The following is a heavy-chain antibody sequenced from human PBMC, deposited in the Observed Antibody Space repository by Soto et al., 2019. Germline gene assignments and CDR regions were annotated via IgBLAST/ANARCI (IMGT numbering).Heavy chain of an antibody. CDR2: IYYSGST. CDR3: ARTRTGAPDY. V-gene: IGHV4-59*01. J-gene: IGHJ4*02. D-gene: IGHD7-27*01. CDR1: GGSISSYY. Sequence: PSETLSLTCTVSGGSISSYYWSWIRQPPGKGLEWIGYIYYSGSTNYIPSLKSRVTISVDTSKNQFSLKLSSVTAADTAVYYCARTRTGAPDYWGQGTLVTVSS.